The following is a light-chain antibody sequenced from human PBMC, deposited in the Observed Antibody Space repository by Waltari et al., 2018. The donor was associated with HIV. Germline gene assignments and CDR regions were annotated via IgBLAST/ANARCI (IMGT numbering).Light chain of an antibody. V-gene: IGKV3-20*01. CDR2: GAS. CDR3: HQYGSSPET. J-gene: IGKJ4*01. Sequence: DIVLTQSQGTMSFSPGERATFSCRSSQSVSSSYLAWYQQKLGQAPRLLIYGASSRSTCIPDRFSGSGSGTDFTLTISRLEPEDFAVYYCHQYGSSPETVGGGTKVEIK. CDR1: QSVSSSY.